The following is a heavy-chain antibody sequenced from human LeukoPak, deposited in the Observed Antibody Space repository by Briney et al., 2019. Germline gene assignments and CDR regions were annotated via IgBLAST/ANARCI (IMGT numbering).Heavy chain of an antibody. Sequence: GGTLRLSCTASGFAFTNYGMNWVRQAPGKGLEWVSVISGSGVNTYYADSVKGRFTISRDNSKNTLHLQMESLRAEDTAVYYCAKGFTFGGVIARNWFDSWGQGTLVTVSS. D-gene: IGHD3-16*02. CDR2: ISGSGVNT. V-gene: IGHV3-23*01. CDR3: AKGFTFGGVIARNWFDS. CDR1: GFAFTNYG. J-gene: IGHJ5*01.